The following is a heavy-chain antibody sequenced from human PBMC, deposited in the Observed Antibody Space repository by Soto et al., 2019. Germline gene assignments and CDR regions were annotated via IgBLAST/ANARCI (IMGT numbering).Heavy chain of an antibody. CDR1: GGSFSGYY. V-gene: IGHV4-34*01. J-gene: IGHJ6*02. D-gene: IGHD5-12*01. Sequence: NPSETLSLTCAVYGGSFSGYYWSWIRQPPGKGLERIGEINHSGSTNYNPSLKSRVTISVDTSKNQFSLKLSSVTAADTAVYYCARFPREMATNANRRYYGMDVWGQGTTVTVSS. CDR2: INHSGST. CDR3: ARFPREMATNANRRYYGMDV.